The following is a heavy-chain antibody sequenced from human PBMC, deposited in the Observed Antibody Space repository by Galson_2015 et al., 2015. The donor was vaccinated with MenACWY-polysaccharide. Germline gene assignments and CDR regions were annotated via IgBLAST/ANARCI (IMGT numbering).Heavy chain of an antibody. Sequence: SEPLSLTCPVSHASISSSYWSWIRQSADKGLEYIGRIHATGSTPYNPSFRARVAMSVDLPSNKFSLRLASVTASDTAMYDCARRSLDNWYFDLWGRGTLVIVSS. CDR2: IHATGST. CDR1: HASISSSY. V-gene: IGHV4-4*07. CDR3: ARRSLDNWYFDL. J-gene: IGHJ2*01. D-gene: IGHD1-1*01.